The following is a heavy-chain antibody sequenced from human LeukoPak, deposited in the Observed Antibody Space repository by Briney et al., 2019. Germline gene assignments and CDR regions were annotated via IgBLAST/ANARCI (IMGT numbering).Heavy chain of an antibody. CDR2: IYSGGAT. D-gene: IGHD5-24*01. V-gene: IGHV3-53*01. Sequence: GGSLRLSCVASGLTFNSNYMSWVRQAPGKGLEWVSAIYSGGATYYTVSVRGRFTLSRDDSKNTLYLQMYRLRVEDTAMYYCVSQKWLYAFDIWGQGTMVTVSS. CDR1: GLTFNSNY. CDR3: VSQKWLYAFDI. J-gene: IGHJ3*02.